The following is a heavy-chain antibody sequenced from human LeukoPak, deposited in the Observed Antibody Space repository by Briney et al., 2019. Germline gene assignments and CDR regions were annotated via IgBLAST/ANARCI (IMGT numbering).Heavy chain of an antibody. CDR2: MNPNSGNT. Sequence: ASVKVSCKASGYTFTSYDINWVRQATGQGLEWMGWMNPNSGNTGYAQKFQGRVTITRNTSISTAYMELSSLRSEDTAVYYCATERVTPRTGIVGATHYYYYYMDVWGKGTTVTVSS. J-gene: IGHJ6*03. CDR3: ATERVTPRTGIVGATHYYYYYMDV. D-gene: IGHD1-26*01. V-gene: IGHV1-8*03. CDR1: GYTFTSYD.